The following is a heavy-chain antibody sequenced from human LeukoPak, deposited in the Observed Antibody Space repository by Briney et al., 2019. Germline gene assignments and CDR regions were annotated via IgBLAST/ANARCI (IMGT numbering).Heavy chain of an antibody. V-gene: IGHV3-15*01. CDR2: IKSKTDGGTT. D-gene: IGHD3-3*01. CDR1: GFTFSSYW. J-gene: IGHJ4*02. Sequence: VMLGGSLRLSCAASGFTFSSYWMSWVRQAPGKGLEWVGRIKSKTDGGTTDYAAPVKGRFTISRDDSKNTLYLEMYSLKTEDTAMYYCLYFWSGSSLVDYWGQGTLVTVSS. CDR3: LYFWSGSSLVDY.